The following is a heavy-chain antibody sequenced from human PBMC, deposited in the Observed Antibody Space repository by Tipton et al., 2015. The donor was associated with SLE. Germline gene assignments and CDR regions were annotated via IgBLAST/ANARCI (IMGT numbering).Heavy chain of an antibody. CDR3: ARGSDGEYVRYFDV. D-gene: IGHD4-17*01. Sequence: TLSLTCTVSGDSISRHFWSWVRQPLGKGLEWIGYIYYSGSTNYNPSLKSRVTISVDTSKNQFSLKLSSVTAADTAVYYCARGSDGEYVRYFDVWGPGTLVTVSS. V-gene: IGHV4-59*11. J-gene: IGHJ2*01. CDR2: IYYSGST. CDR1: GDSISRHF.